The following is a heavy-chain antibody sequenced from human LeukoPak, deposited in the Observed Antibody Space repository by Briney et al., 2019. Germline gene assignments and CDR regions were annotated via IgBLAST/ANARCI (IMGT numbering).Heavy chain of an antibody. J-gene: IGHJ3*02. D-gene: IGHD5-18*01. CDR1: GFTFNTYS. Sequence: GGSLRLSCIASGFTFNTYSMVWVRQAPGKGLEWLSHIAPESTTTTYADSVKGRFTISRDNSKNTLYLQMNSLRAEDTAVYYCAKDRQRIQLWFSAFDIWGQGTMVTVSS. V-gene: IGHV3-23*01. CDR2: IAPESTTT. CDR3: AKDRQRIQLWFSAFDI.